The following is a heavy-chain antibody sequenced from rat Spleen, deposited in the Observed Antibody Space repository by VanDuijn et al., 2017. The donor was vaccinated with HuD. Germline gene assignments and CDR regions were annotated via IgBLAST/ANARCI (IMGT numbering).Heavy chain of an antibody. CDR1: GFTFSNYG. CDR2: ISPSGGST. Sequence: EVQLVESGGGLVQPGRSLKLSCAASGFTFSNYGMHWIRQAPTKGLEWVASISPSGGSTYYRDSVKGRFTISRDNAKSTLYLQMDSLRSEDTATYYCATGEYNSGYSPWDYWGQGVMVTVSS. J-gene: IGHJ2*01. D-gene: IGHD4-3*01. V-gene: IGHV5-19*01. CDR3: ATGEYNSGYSPWDY.